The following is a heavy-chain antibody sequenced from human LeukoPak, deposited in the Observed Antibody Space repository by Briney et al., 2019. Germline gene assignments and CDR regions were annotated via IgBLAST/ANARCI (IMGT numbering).Heavy chain of an antibody. CDR2: ISWNSGDI. D-gene: IGHD3-22*01. Sequence: HPGGSLRLSCAASGFTFDDYGMSWVRQAPGKGLEWVSGISWNSGDIGYADSVKGRFTISRDNAKNSLYLQMNSLRAEDTALYCCVKDSGTNYDSRGFLPHFDYWGQGTLVTVSS. CDR3: VKDSGTNYDSRGFLPHFDY. V-gene: IGHV3-9*01. J-gene: IGHJ4*02. CDR1: GFTFDDYG.